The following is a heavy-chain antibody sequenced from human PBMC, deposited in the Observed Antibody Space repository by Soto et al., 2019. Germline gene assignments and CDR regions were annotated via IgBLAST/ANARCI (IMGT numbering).Heavy chain of an antibody. CDR1: GFTFSNYA. D-gene: IGHD1-26*01. CDR3: AKVPVGATGRFDY. CDR2: ISCSGGST. Sequence: GGSLRLSCAGSGFTFSNYAMSWVHQAPGKGLACVSAISCSGGSTYYADSVKGRFTISRDNSKNTLYLQMNSLRAEDTALYYCAKVPVGATGRFDYWGQGTLVTVSS. J-gene: IGHJ4*02. V-gene: IGHV3-23*01.